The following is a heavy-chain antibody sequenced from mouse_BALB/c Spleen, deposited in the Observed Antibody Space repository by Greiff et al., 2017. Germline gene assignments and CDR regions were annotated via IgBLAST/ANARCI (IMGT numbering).Heavy chain of an antibody. D-gene: IGHD2-3*01. CDR2: IHPNSGNT. J-gene: IGHJ4*01. CDR1: GYTFTSSW. Sequence: QVQLQQSGSVLVRPGASVKLSCKASGYTFTSSWMHWAKQRPGQGLEWIGEIHPNSGNTNYNEKFKGKATLTVDTSSSTAYVDLSSLTSEDSAVYYCASDGGYAMDYWGQGTSVTVSS. CDR3: ASDGGYAMDY. V-gene: IGHV1S130*01.